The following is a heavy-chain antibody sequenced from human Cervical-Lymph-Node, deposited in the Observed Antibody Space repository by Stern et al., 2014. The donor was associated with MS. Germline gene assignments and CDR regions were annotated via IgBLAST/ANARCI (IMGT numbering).Heavy chain of an antibody. CDR3: ANPLPYAN. Sequence: QMQLVQSGAEVKKPGASVKVSCKASGDTFASYPIHLLRQAPGKGFVWMGIVKPTYGRTTYAQTFKGRVTMTRDTSTRTVYMELSSLRIEDTAMYFCANPLPYANWGQGTRVTVSS. CDR1: GDTFASYP. V-gene: IGHV1-46*03. J-gene: IGHJ1*01. CDR2: VKPTYGRT. D-gene: IGHD4-17*01.